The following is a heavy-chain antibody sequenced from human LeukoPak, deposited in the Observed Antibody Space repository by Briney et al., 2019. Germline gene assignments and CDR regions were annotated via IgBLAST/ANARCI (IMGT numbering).Heavy chain of an antibody. CDR2: INPYNANT. J-gene: IGHJ4*02. CDR3: ARDRSDSGDYVLLDN. Sequence: ASVKVSCKASGYTFTSYGISWLRQAPGQGLEWMGWINPYNANTNYAQKLQGRVIMTTDTSTSTAYMEVRSLRSDDTAVYHCARDRSDSGDYVLLDNWGQGTLVTVSS. V-gene: IGHV1-18*01. D-gene: IGHD4-17*01. CDR1: GYTFTSYG.